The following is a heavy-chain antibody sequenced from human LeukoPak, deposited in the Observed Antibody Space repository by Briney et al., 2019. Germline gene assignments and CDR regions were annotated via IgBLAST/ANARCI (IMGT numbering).Heavy chain of an antibody. CDR2: ISYDGSNK. CDR3: ARDLSNSGYDAPDDY. J-gene: IGHJ4*02. CDR1: EFTVSSYA. D-gene: IGHD5-12*01. Sequence: PGGSLRLSCAASEFTVSSYAMHWVRQAPGKGLEWVAVISYDGSNKYYADSVKGRFTISRDNSKNTLYLQMNSLRAEDTAVYYCARDLSNSGYDAPDDYWGQETLVTVSS. V-gene: IGHV3-30-3*01.